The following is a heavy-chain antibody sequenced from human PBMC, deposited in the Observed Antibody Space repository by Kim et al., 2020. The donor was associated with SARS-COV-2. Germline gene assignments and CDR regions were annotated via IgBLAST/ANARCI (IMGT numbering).Heavy chain of an antibody. CDR1: GGSFSGYY. Sequence: SETLSLTCAVYGGSFSGYYWSWIRQPPGKGLEWIGEINHSGSTNYNPSLKSRVTISVDTSKNQFSLKLSSVTAADTAVYYCARLKGRDGYNYDYWGQGTLVTVSS. CDR2: INHSGST. V-gene: IGHV4-34*01. CDR3: ARLKGRDGYNYDY. J-gene: IGHJ4*02. D-gene: IGHD5-12*01.